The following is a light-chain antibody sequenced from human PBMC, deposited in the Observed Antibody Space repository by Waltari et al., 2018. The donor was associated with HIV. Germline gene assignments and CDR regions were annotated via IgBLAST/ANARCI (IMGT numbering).Light chain of an antibody. CDR2: GAF. CDR3: QHYGSSPLIT. Sequence: EIVLTQSPGTLSLSPGERATLSCRASQSVNSNYLAWYQQKPGQAPRLLIYGAFSGATGIPDRFSGSESGTDFTLTISRLEPEDFAVYYGQHYGSSPLITFGQGTRLEIK. CDR1: QSVNSNY. J-gene: IGKJ5*01. V-gene: IGKV3-20*01.